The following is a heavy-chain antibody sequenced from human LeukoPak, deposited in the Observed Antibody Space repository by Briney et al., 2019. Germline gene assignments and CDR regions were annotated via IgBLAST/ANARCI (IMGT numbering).Heavy chain of an antibody. V-gene: IGHV4-31*03. J-gene: IGHJ4*02. D-gene: IGHD3-16*01. CDR1: GGSISSGGYY. CDR2: IYYSEST. Sequence: PSETLSLTCTVSGGSISSGGYYWSWIRQHPGKGLEWIGYIYYSESTYYNPSLKCRVTISVDTSKNQFSLKLSSVTAADTAVYYCARAAGYDGANHFDYWGQGTLVTVSS. CDR3: ARAAGYDGANHFDY.